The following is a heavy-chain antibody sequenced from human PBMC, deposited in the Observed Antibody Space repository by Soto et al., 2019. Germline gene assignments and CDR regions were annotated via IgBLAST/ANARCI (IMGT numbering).Heavy chain of an antibody. V-gene: IGHV4-59*01. CDR2: IYYSGST. CDR3: AAAPKTGDYGDYYYYYYYMDV. Sequence: ETLSLTCTVSGGSISSYYWSWIRQPPGKGLEWIGYIYYSGSTNYNPSLKSRVTISVDTSKNQFSLKLSSVTAADTAVYYCAAAPKTGDYGDYYYYYYYMDVWGKGTTVTVSS. D-gene: IGHD4-17*01. CDR1: GGSISSYY. J-gene: IGHJ6*03.